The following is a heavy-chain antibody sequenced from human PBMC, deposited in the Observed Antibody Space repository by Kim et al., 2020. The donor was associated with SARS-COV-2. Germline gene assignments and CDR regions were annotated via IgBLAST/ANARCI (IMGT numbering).Heavy chain of an antibody. D-gene: IGHD6-13*01. V-gene: IGHV3-21*01. CDR3: ARSSIVAAAGPTNWFDP. Sequence: GGSLRLSCAASGFTFSSYSMNWVRQAPGKGLEWVSSISSTSSSIYYADSVKGRFTISRDNAKNSLSLQMNSLRAEDTAVYYCARSSIVAAAGPTNWFDPWGQGTLVTVSS. J-gene: IGHJ5*02. CDR1: GFTFSSYS. CDR2: ISSTSSSI.